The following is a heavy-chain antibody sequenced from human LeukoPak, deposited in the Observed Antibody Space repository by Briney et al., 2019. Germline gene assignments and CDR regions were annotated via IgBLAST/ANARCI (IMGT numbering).Heavy chain of an antibody. Sequence: PSQTLSLTCTVSGGSISSGGYYWSWIRQPPGKGLEWIGYIYYSGSTNYNPSLKSRVTISVDTSKNQFSLKLSSVTAADTAVYYCARVRARGYDYVWGSYRSQPSFDYWGQGTLVTVSS. D-gene: IGHD3-16*02. CDR1: GGSISSGGYY. CDR2: IYYSGST. V-gene: IGHV4-61*08. CDR3: ARVRARGYDYVWGSYRSQPSFDY. J-gene: IGHJ4*02.